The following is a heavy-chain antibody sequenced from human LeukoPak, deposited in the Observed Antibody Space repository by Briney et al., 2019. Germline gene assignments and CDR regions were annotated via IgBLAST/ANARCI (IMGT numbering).Heavy chain of an antibody. CDR2: ISSSGSTI. Sequence: PGGSLRLSCTVSGITFSDYYMNWIRQAPGKGLEWVSYISSSGSTIYYADSVKGRFTISRDNAKNSLYLQMNSLRAEDTAVYYCARDSSSRYYYYGMDVWGQGTTVTVSS. CDR1: GITFSDYY. V-gene: IGHV3-11*01. J-gene: IGHJ6*02. CDR3: ARDSSSRYYYYGMDV. D-gene: IGHD2-2*01.